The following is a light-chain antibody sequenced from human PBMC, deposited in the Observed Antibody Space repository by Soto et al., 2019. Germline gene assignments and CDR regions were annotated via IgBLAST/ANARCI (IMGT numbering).Light chain of an antibody. J-gene: IGKJ4*01. V-gene: IGKV3-20*01. CDR3: QQYGISPLT. CDR2: GAS. Sequence: IVLTQSPATLSLSPGKRATLSCRASQNISNYLIWYQQKPGQAPRLLIYGASSRATGIPDRFSGSGSGTDFTLTISRLEPEDFAVYYCQQYGISPLTFGGGTKVDIK. CDR1: QNISNY.